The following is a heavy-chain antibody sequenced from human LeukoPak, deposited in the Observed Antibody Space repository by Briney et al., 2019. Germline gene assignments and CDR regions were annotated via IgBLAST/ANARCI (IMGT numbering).Heavy chain of an antibody. J-gene: IGHJ3*02. Sequence: GGSLRLSCAASGFTFSSYSMNWVRQAPGKGLEWVSSISSSSSYIYYADSVKGRFTISRDNAKNSLYLQMNSLRAEDTAVYYCAGTYYDFWSGYWYDTWGQGTMVTVSS. CDR3: AGTYYDFWSGYWYDT. V-gene: IGHV3-21*01. CDR2: ISSSSSYI. D-gene: IGHD3-3*01. CDR1: GFTFSSYS.